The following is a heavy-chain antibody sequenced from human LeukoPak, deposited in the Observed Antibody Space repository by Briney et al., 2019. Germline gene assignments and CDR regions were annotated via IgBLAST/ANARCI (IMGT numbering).Heavy chain of an antibody. CDR1: GFPFSSYG. CDR3: AKPLYYYGSGSYYFFDY. J-gene: IGHJ4*02. D-gene: IGHD3-10*01. CDR2: IRYDGSNK. V-gene: IGHV3-30*02. Sequence: PGGSLRLSCAASGFPFSSYGMHWVRQAPGKGLEWVAFIRYDGSNKYYADSVKGRFTISRDNSKNTLYLQMNSLRAEDTAVYCCAKPLYYYGSGSYYFFDYWGQGTLVTVSS.